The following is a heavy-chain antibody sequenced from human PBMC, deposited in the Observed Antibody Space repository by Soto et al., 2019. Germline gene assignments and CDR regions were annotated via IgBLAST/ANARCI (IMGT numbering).Heavy chain of an antibody. V-gene: IGHV3-30*04. CDR1: GFTFNRFG. Sequence: QVQLVESGGGVVQPGRSLRLSCAASGFTFNRFGMHWVRQAPGKGLEWLAFISHDGSDEYHADSVKGRFTSSRDNSKNTVYLQMNNLRADDTAVYYCAREINTIMVRYYYGMDVWGQGTTVTVSS. J-gene: IGHJ6*02. D-gene: IGHD3-10*01. CDR2: ISHDGSDE. CDR3: AREINTIMVRYYYGMDV.